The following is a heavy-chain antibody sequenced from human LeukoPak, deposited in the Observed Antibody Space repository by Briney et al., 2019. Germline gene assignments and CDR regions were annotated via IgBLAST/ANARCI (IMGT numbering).Heavy chain of an antibody. CDR2: IIPIFGTA. CDR1: GGTFSSYA. CDR3: ARVGSGSYPPYYYGMDV. Sequence: SVKVSCTASGGTFSSYAISWVRQAPGQGLEWMGGIIPIFGTANYAQKFQGRVTITADESTSTAYMELSSLRSEDTVVYYCARVGSGSYPPYYYGMDVWGQGTTVTVSS. J-gene: IGHJ6*02. D-gene: IGHD1-26*01. V-gene: IGHV1-69*01.